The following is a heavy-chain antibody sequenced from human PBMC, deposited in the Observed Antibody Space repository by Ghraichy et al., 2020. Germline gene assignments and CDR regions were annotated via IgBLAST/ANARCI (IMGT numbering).Heavy chain of an antibody. Sequence: GGSLRLSCAASGFTVSSNYMSWVRQAPGKGLEWVSVIYSGGSTYYADSVKGRFTISRDNSKNTLYLQMNSLRAEDTAVYYCARDSITIFGEDAFDIWGQGTMVTVSS. CDR3: ARDSITIFGEDAFDI. CDR2: IYSGGST. J-gene: IGHJ3*02. CDR1: GFTVSSNY. D-gene: IGHD3-3*01. V-gene: IGHV3-66*02.